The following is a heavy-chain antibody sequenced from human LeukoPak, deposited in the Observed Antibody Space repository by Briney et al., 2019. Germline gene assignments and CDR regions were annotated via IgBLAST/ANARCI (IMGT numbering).Heavy chain of an antibody. CDR2: INADGDA. J-gene: IGHJ5*02. CDR1: GFTVTNEL. Sequence: GRSLRLTCTVSGFTVTNELMDWVRQAPGKGPEWVALINADGDAVYADSAKGRFTISRDTSRNMVYLQMNSLRPEDSAVYYCTRDRAGRQAWVEFDLWGQGTLVTVSS. CDR3: TRDRAGRQAWVEFDL. D-gene: IGHD3-10*01. V-gene: IGHV3-53*05.